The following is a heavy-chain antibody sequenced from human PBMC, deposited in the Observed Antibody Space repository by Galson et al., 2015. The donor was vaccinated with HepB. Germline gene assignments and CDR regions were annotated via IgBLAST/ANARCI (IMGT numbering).Heavy chain of an antibody. V-gene: IGHV1-18*01. D-gene: IGHD3-3*01. J-gene: IGHJ6*02. CDR1: GYTFTSYG. CDR3: ARWDPHYDFWSGYYYYGMDV. Sequence: SVKVSCKASGYTFTSYGISWVRQAPGQGLEWMGWISAYNGNTNYAQKLQGRVTMTTDTSTSTAYMELRSLRSDDTAVYYCARWDPHYDFWSGYYYYGMDVWGQGTTVTVSS. CDR2: ISAYNGNT.